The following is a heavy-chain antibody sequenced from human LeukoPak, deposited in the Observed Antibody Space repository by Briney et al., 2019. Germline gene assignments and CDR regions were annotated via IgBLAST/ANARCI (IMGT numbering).Heavy chain of an antibody. V-gene: IGHV3-33*01. CDR1: GFTFSSYG. CDR2: IWYDGSNK. D-gene: IGHD6-13*01. CDR3: ATELVLAAAGYYGMDV. J-gene: IGHJ6*02. Sequence: GGSLRLSCAASGFTFSSYGMHWVRQAPGKGLEWVAVIWYDGSNKYYADSVKGRFTISRDNSKNTLYLQMNSLRAEDTAVYYCATELVLAAAGYYGMDVWGQGTTVTVSS.